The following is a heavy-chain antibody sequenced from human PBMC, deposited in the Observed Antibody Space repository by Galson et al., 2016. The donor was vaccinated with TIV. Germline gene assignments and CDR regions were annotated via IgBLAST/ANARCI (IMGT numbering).Heavy chain of an antibody. V-gene: IGHV3-11*01. CDR3: ARDRGGATTLDY. CDR1: GFSFSDNY. Sequence: SLRLSCAASGFSFSDNYMSWIRQAPGKGLEWLSYISLSGSTIYYADSVKGRFTISRDNAKNSLNLQMNSLRAEDTAIYYCARDRGGATTLDYWGQGTLVTVSS. D-gene: IGHD1-26*01. CDR2: ISLSGSTI. J-gene: IGHJ4*02.